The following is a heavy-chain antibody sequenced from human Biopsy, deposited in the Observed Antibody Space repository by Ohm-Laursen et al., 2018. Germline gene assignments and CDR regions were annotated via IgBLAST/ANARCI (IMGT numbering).Heavy chain of an antibody. CDR3: AKPADSYGSEFYFDY. J-gene: IGHJ4*02. Sequence: SLRLSCAAPGFSFSDNYMDWVRQAPGKGLEWVSVINTSGGSTHYAVSVKGRFTISRDNSKNTLYLRMNSLRAEDTAVYYCAKPADSYGSEFYFDYWGQGTLVTVSS. CDR2: INTSGGST. CDR1: GFSFSDNY. D-gene: IGHD1-14*01. V-gene: IGHV3-53*01.